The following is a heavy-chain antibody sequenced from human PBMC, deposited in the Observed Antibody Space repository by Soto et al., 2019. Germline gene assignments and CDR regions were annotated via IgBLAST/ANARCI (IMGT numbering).Heavy chain of an antibody. D-gene: IGHD2-2*01. Sequence: ASVKVSCKASGYTFTSYAMHWVRQAPGQRLERMGWINAGNGNTKYSQKFQGRVTITRDTSASTAYMELSSLRSEDTAVYYCARDRFCSSTSCTYSSSSSWFDPWGYGTLVTVSS. CDR2: INAGNGNT. V-gene: IGHV1-3*01. J-gene: IGHJ5*02. CDR3: ARDRFCSSTSCTYSSSSSWFDP. CDR1: GYTFTSYA.